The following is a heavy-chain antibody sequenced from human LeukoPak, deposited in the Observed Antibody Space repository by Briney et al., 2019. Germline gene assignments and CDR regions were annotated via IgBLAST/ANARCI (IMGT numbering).Heavy chain of an antibody. Sequence: PGGSLRLSCAASGFTFSSYSMNWVRQAPGKGLEWVSYISSSSSTIYYADSVKGRFTISRDNAKNSLYLQMNSLRDEDTAVYYCARDPASERGDYDNYFDYWGQGTLATVSS. V-gene: IGHV3-48*02. CDR3: ARDPASERGDYDNYFDY. J-gene: IGHJ4*02. CDR2: ISSSSSTI. D-gene: IGHD3-22*01. CDR1: GFTFSSYS.